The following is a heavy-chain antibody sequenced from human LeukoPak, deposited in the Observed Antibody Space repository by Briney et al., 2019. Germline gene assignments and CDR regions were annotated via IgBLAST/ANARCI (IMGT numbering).Heavy chain of an antibody. CDR3: ARDRQVFSYYYYGMDV. V-gene: IGHV1-18*01. CDR2: ISAYNGNT. Sequence: ASVKVSCKASGGTFSSYAISWVRQAPGQGLEWMGWISAYNGNTNYAQKLQGRVTMTTDTSTSTAYMELRSLRSDDTAVYYCARDRQVFSYYYYGMDVWGQGTTVTVSS. CDR1: GGTFSSYA. D-gene: IGHD2-8*01. J-gene: IGHJ6*02.